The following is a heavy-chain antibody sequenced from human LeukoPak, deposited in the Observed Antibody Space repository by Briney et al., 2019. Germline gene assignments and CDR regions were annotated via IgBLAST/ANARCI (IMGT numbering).Heavy chain of an antibody. CDR1: GGSISGYY. CDR3: ARDEDSAYGSGSYLS. V-gene: IGHV4-59*01. Sequence: KPSETLSLTCTVSGGSISGYYWSWIRQPPGKGLEWIGYLYYSGSTNYHPSLKSRVTISVDTSKNQFSLKLSSVTAADTAVYYCARDEDSAYGSGSYLSWGQRTLVTVSS. J-gene: IGHJ5*02. CDR2: LYYSGST. D-gene: IGHD3-10*01.